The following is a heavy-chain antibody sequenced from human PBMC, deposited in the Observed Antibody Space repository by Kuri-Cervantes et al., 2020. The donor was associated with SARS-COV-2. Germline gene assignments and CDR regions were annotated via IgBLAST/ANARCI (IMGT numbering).Heavy chain of an antibody. CDR1: GFTFSSYG. J-gene: IGHJ6*02. D-gene: IGHD3-9*01. Sequence: GGSLRLSCAASGFTFSSYGMHWVRQAPGKGLEWVAVIWYDGSNKYYADSVKGRFTISRDNSKNTLYPQMNSLRAEDTAVYYCARGLGDILTGYYNGGYYYYGMDVWGQGTTVTVSS. V-gene: IGHV3-33*01. CDR3: ARGLGDILTGYYNGGYYYYGMDV. CDR2: IWYDGSNK.